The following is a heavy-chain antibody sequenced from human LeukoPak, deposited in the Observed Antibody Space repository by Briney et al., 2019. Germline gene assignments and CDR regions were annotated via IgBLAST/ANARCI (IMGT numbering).Heavy chain of an antibody. CDR2: IWYDGSNK. CDR1: GFTFSSYG. D-gene: IGHD2-2*02. J-gene: IGHJ4*02. Sequence: SLRLSCAASGFTFSSYGMHWVRQAPGKGLEWVAVIWYDGSNKYYADSVKGRFTISRDNSKNTLYLQMNSLRAEDTAVYYCVREGGCSSTSCYTDFDYWGQGTLVTVSS. CDR3: VREGGCSSTSCYTDFDY. V-gene: IGHV3-33*01.